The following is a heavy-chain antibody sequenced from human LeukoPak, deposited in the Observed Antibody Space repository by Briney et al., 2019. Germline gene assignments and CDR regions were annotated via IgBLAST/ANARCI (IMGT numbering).Heavy chain of an antibody. V-gene: IGHV4-31*03. Sequence: SETLSLTCTVSGGSISSGGYYWSWIRQHPGKGLEWIGYIYYSGSTYYNPSLKSRVTISVDTSKNQFSLKLSSVTAADTAVYYCVRAGGPADIVVVVAATPVYNWFDPWGQGTLVTVSS. CDR2: IYYSGST. J-gene: IGHJ5*02. D-gene: IGHD2-15*01. CDR1: GGSISSGGYY. CDR3: VRAGGPADIVVVVAATPVYNWFDP.